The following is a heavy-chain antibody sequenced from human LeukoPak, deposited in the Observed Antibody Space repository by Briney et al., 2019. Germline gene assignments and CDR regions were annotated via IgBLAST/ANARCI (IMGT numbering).Heavy chain of an antibody. CDR1: GFAFDDYG. J-gene: IGHJ4*02. CDR2: INWNGGST. V-gene: IGHV3-20*04. D-gene: IGHD3-10*01. CDR3: ARVPKITMVQGGLYFFGY. Sequence: GGSLRLSCAASGFAFDDYGMSWVRQAPGKGLEWVSGINWNGGSTGYADSVKGRFTISRDNAKNSLYLLMNSLRAEDTALYYCARVPKITMVQGGLYFFGYWGQGTLVTVSS.